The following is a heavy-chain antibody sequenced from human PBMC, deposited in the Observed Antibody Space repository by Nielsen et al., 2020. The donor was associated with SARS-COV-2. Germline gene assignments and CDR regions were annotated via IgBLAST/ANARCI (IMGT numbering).Heavy chain of an antibody. D-gene: IGHD4-11*01. J-gene: IGHJ6*03. V-gene: IGHV3-33*01. CDR3: ARGGYYSNYALPHYYYYYMDV. CDR2: IWYDGSNK. Sequence: GESLKISCAASGFTFSSYGMHWVRQAPGKGLEWVAVIWYDGSNKYYADSVKGRFTISRDNSKNTLYLQMNSLRAEDTAVYYCARGGYYSNYALPHYYYYYMDVWGKGTTVTVSS. CDR1: GFTFSSYG.